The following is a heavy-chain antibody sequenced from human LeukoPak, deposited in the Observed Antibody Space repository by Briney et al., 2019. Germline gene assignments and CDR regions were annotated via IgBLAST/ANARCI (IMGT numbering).Heavy chain of an antibody. CDR3: ARVGSGSYHYNWFDP. CDR2: MNLKSGNT. D-gene: IGHD3-10*01. J-gene: IGHJ5*02. CDR1: GYTFNSYD. V-gene: IGHV1-8*01. Sequence: ASVKVSCKASGYTFNSYDINWVRQATGQGLEWMGWMNLKSGNTGYAQKFQGRVTMTRNTSISTAYMELSSLRSEDTAVYYCARVGSGSYHYNWFDPWGQGTLVTVSS.